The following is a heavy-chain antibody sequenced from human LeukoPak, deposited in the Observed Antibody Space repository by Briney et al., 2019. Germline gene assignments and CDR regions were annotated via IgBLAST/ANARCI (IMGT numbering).Heavy chain of an antibody. Sequence: SETLSLTCAVYGGSFSGYYWTWIRQPPGKGLEWIGEINHSGNTNYNPSLKSRVTISLDTSKNQFSLKLSPVTAADTAVYYCARGGSMSGTYYYGSGSSWGQGTLVTVSS. CDR2: INHSGNT. CDR1: GGSFSGYY. D-gene: IGHD3-10*01. V-gene: IGHV4-34*01. CDR3: ARGGSMSGTYYYGSGSS. J-gene: IGHJ4*02.